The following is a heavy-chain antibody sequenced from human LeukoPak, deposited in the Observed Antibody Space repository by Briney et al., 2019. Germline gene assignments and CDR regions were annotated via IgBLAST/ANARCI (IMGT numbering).Heavy chain of an antibody. CDR1: GFTFNTYP. CDR2: ISYDGSIR. V-gene: IGHV3-30-3*01. CDR3: ATRYCSGGSCYFDY. Sequence: GRSLRLSCAASGFTFNTYPVHWVRQAPGKGLEWVAVISYDGSIRNYADSVKGRFTISRDNAQNSLYLQMNSLRAEDTAVYYCATRYCSGGSCYFDYWGQGALVTVSS. J-gene: IGHJ4*02. D-gene: IGHD2-15*01.